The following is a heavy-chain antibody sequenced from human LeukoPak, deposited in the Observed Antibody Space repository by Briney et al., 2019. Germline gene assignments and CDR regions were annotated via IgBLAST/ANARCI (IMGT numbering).Heavy chain of an antibody. J-gene: IGHJ4*02. D-gene: IGHD2-15*01. CDR3: AISGLVVVAAPFDY. Sequence: GRSLRLSCTTSGFTFNSYGMSWVRQAPGKGLDWVAVIWHDGSNKYYADSVKGRFTISRDNSKNTLYLQMNSLRAEDTAVYYCAISGLVVVAAPFDYWGQGTLVTVSS. CDR1: GFTFNSYG. CDR2: IWHDGSNK. V-gene: IGHV3-33*01.